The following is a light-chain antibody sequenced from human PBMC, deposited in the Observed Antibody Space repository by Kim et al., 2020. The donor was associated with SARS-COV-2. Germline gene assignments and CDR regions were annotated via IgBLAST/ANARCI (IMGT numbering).Light chain of an antibody. V-gene: IGLV3-1*01. Sequence: SYELTQPPSVSVSPGQTASITCSGDKVGNKYACWYQQKPGQSPVLVIYQHDRRPSGIPARFSGSNSGNTVTLTISGTQTVDEADYYCQTWDTATVVFGGGTQLTVL. CDR1: KVGNKY. CDR2: QHD. J-gene: IGLJ2*01. CDR3: QTWDTATVV.